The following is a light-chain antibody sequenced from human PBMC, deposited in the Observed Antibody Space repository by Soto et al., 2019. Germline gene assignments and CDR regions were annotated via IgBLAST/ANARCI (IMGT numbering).Light chain of an antibody. V-gene: IGLV2-14*01. CDR2: DVS. Sequence: QSALTQPASVSGSPGQSITISCTGTRSDVGDYNYVSWYQQHPGKAPKLMIYDVSNRASGVSNRFSGSKSGNTASLTISGLQAEDEADYYCSSYTSSSNVFGTGTKLTVL. CDR3: SSYTSSSNV. J-gene: IGLJ1*01. CDR1: RSDVGDYNY.